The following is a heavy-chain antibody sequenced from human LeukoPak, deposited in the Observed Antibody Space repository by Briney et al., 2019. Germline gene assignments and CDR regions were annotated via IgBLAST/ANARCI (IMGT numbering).Heavy chain of an antibody. Sequence: GGSLRLSFAASGFTFSSYWMSWVRQAPGKRLEWVANIKQDESEKQYVDSVKGRFTISRDNAKSSLFLQMNSLRADDTAVYYCARDSEVSGSSFDYWGQGTLVTVS. CDR2: IKQDESEK. D-gene: IGHD3-10*01. CDR3: ARDSEVSGSSFDY. J-gene: IGHJ4*02. CDR1: GFTFSSYW. V-gene: IGHV3-7*01.